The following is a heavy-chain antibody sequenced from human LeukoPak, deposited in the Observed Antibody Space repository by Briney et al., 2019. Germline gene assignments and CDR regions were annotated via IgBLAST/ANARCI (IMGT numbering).Heavy chain of an antibody. V-gene: IGHV1-46*01. CDR2: INPSGGTT. Sequence: ASVKVSCKASGYTLTSYYMHWVRQAPGQGLEWMGIINPSGGTTGYAQKFQGRVTMTRDTSTSTVYMELNSLTSEDTAVYYCARGYSSSRYWGGGDYWGQGTLVTVSS. J-gene: IGHJ4*02. D-gene: IGHD6-13*01. CDR3: ARGYSSSRYWGGGDY. CDR1: GYTLTSYY.